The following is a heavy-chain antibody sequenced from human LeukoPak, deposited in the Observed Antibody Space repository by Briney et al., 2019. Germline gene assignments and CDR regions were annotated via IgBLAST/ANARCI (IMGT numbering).Heavy chain of an antibody. CDR1: GFTFSTYP. V-gene: IGHV3-21*05. CDR2: ISSTSIYT. D-gene: IGHD6-13*01. CDR3: AREDGYSSSWYSDY. Sequence: NPGGSLRLSCAASGFTFSTYPMHWVRQAPGKGLEWVSDISSTSIYTNYADSVKGRFTISRDNAKNSLYLQMNSLRAEDTAVYYCAREDGYSSSWYSDYWGQGTLVTVSS. J-gene: IGHJ4*02.